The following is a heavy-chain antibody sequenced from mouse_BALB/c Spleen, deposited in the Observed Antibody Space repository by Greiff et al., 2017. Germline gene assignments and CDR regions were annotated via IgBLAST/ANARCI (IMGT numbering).Heavy chain of an antibody. CDR3: ASNWDEAWFAY. J-gene: IGHJ3*01. D-gene: IGHD4-1*01. CDR1: GYTFTSYV. Sequence: VQLQQSGPELVKPGASVKMSCKASGYTFTSYVMYWVKQKPGQGLEWIGYINPYNDGTKYNEKFKGKATLTSDKSSSTAYMELSSLTSEDSAVYYCASNWDEAWFAYWGQGTLVTVSA. CDR2: INPYNDGT. V-gene: IGHV1-14*01.